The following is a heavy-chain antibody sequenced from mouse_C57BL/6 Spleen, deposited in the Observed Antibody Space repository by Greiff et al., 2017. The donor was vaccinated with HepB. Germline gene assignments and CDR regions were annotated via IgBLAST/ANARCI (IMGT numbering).Heavy chain of an antibody. Sequence: VQLQQSGAELVRPGSSVKLSCKASGYTFTSYWMHWVKQRPIQGLEWIGNIDPSDSETHYNQKFKDKATLTVDKSSSTAYMQLSSLTYEDSAVYYCARSPYDSNYVGSAMDYWGQGTSVTVSS. J-gene: IGHJ4*01. V-gene: IGHV1-52*01. CDR2: IDPSDSET. CDR3: ARSPYDSNYVGSAMDY. D-gene: IGHD2-5*01. CDR1: GYTFTSYW.